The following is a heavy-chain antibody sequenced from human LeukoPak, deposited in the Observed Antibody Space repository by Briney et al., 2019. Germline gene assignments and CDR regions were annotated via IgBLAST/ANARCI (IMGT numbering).Heavy chain of an antibody. CDR1: GYTFTGYY. V-gene: IGHV1-2*02. J-gene: IGHJ4*02. Sequence: ASVKVSCKASGYTFTGYYLHWVRQAPGQGLEWMGWINPTSGGTNYAQKFQDRVTMARDTSISTAYMELSRLRSDDTAVYYCARSPHILTGENFDYWGQGTLVTVSS. CDR2: INPTSGGT. CDR3: ARSPHILTGENFDY. D-gene: IGHD3-9*01.